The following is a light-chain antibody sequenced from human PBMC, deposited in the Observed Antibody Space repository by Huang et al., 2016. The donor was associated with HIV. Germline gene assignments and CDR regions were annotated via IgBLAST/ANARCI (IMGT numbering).Light chain of an antibody. CDR2: DTS. J-gene: IGKJ4*02. V-gene: IGKV3-11*01. Sequence: EVVLTQSPATLSLSQGERATLSCRASQTISSYLAWYQQKPGQPPRLLIYDTSKRATVSPARFSGSGSGTDFTLTISSLEPEDFAVYYCHQRAGWPLFGGGTKVEIK. CDR1: QTISSY. CDR3: HQRAGWPL.